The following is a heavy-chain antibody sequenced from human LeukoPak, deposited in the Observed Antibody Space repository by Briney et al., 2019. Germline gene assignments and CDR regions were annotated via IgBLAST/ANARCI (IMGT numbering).Heavy chain of an antibody. D-gene: IGHD3-22*01. J-gene: IGHJ4*02. CDR1: GCTFTGYY. CDR3: AREDDSSGYSHFDY. Sequence: GASVKVSCKAFGCTFTGYYMHWVRQAPGQGLEWMGRINPKSGGTSNEQKFQGRITMTRDTSINTAYMELSSLRSDDTAVYFCAREDDSSGYSHFDYWGQGTLVTVSS. V-gene: IGHV1-2*06. CDR2: INPKSGGT.